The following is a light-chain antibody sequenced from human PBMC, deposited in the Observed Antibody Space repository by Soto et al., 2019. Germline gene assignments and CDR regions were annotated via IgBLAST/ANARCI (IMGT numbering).Light chain of an antibody. Sequence: QSVLTQPASVSGSPGQSITISCTGSNSDIGTYNYVSWYQQLPGKAPKLVISEVSNRPSGISGRFSGSKSGNAASLTISGLQAEDKATYYCSSYTSTSTLYVFGPGTKVTVL. CDR3: SSYTSTSTLYV. J-gene: IGLJ1*01. CDR2: EVS. CDR1: NSDIGTYNY. V-gene: IGLV2-14*01.